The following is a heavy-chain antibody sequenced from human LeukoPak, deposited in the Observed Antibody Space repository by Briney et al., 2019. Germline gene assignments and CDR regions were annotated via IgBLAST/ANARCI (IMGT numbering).Heavy chain of an antibody. D-gene: IGHD4-23*01. J-gene: IGHJ4*02. V-gene: IGHV3-53*01. CDR2: IYSGGST. CDR3: ARGRDYGGNSDYFDY. CDR1: GFTFSHYG. Sequence: PGGSLRLSCAASGFTFSHYGVHWVRQAPGKGLEWVSVIYSGGSTHYADSVKGRFTISRDNSKNTLYLQMNSLRAEDTAVYYCARGRDYGGNSDYFDYWGQGTLVTVSS.